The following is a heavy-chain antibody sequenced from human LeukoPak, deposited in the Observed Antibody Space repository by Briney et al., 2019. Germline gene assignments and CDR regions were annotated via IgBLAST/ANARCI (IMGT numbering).Heavy chain of an antibody. CDR2: FSGSSGRT. J-gene: IGHJ4*02. V-gene: IGHV3-23*01. Sequence: GGSLRLSCAASGLTFSTSSMSWARQAPGRGLEGVSLFSGSSGRTYYADSVKGRFTISRDNSKNTLYLHMNSLRAEDTAIYYCAKRYCSGGSCYHRYFDYWGQGTLVTVSS. CDR3: AKRYCSGGSCYHRYFDY. CDR1: GLTFSTSS. D-gene: IGHD2-15*01.